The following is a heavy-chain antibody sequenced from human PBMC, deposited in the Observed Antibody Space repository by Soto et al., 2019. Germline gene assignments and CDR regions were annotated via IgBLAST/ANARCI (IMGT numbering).Heavy chain of an antibody. Sequence: SLRLSCAASGFTFDDYTMHWVRQAPGKGLEWVSLISWDGGSTYYADSVKGRFTISRDNSKNSLYLQMNSLRTEDTALYYCAKGVEYYDFGSGYLDYWGQGPLVTVSS. CDR1: GFTFDDYT. V-gene: IGHV3-43*01. CDR2: ISWDGGST. D-gene: IGHD3-3*01. J-gene: IGHJ4*02. CDR3: AKGVEYYDFGSGYLDY.